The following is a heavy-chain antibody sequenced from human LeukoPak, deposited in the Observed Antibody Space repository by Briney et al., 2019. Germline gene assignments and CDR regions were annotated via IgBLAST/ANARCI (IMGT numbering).Heavy chain of an antibody. Sequence: SSETLSLTCTVSGGSISSSSYYWGWIRQPPGKGLEWIGSIYYSGSTYYNPSLKSRVTISVDTSKNQFSLKLSSVTAADTAVYYCARFTLREYYFDYWGQGTLVTVSS. D-gene: IGHD5-12*01. CDR3: ARFTLREYYFDY. J-gene: IGHJ4*02. CDR1: GGSISSSSYY. CDR2: IYYSGST. V-gene: IGHV4-39*07.